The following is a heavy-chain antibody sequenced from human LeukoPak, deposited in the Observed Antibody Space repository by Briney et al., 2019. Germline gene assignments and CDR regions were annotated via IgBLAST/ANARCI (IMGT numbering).Heavy chain of an antibody. CDR1: GYTFTSYG. D-gene: IGHD3-22*01. V-gene: IGHV1-18*01. J-gene: IGHJ4*02. CDR2: ISAYNGNT. CDR3: ARYDSSGRLDY. Sequence: RASVKVSCKASGYTFTSYGIGWVRQAPGQGLEWMGWISAYNGNTNYAQKLQGRVTMTTDTSTSTAYMELRSLRSDDTAVYYCARYDSSGRLDYWGQGTLVTVSS.